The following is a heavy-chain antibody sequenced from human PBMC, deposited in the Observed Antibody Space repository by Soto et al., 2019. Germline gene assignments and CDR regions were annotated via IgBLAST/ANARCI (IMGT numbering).Heavy chain of an antibody. D-gene: IGHD6-13*01. CDR1: GYTFTGYY. Sequence: ASVKVSCKASGYTFTGYYMHWVRQAPGQGLEWMGWINPNSGGTNYAQKFQGWVTMTRDTSISTAYMELSRLRSDDTAVYYCARDAAAAGDYYYSMDVWGQGTTVTVSS. CDR2: INPNSGGT. J-gene: IGHJ6*02. CDR3: ARDAAAAGDYYYSMDV. V-gene: IGHV1-2*04.